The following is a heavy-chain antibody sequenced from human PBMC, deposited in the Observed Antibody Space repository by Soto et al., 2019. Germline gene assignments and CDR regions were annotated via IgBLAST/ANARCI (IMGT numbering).Heavy chain of an antibody. V-gene: IGHV4-39*01. Sequence: SETLSLTCTVSGGSITSSSYYWGWIRQPPGKGLEWIGGIYYSGRSYYNPSLKSRVTMSVDTSKNQFSLTLNSVTAADAAVYYCARQRTTVVTQAYFDHWGQGTLVT. CDR2: IYYSGRS. CDR1: GGSITSSSYY. CDR3: ARQRTTVVTQAYFDH. J-gene: IGHJ4*02. D-gene: IGHD4-17*01.